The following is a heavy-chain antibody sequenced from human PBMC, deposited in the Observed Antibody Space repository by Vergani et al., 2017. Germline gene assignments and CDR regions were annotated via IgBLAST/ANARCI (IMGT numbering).Heavy chain of an antibody. CDR2: TYYRSKWYN. D-gene: IGHD6-6*01. CDR3: ARDLEGQLVSYYYYYYMAV. J-gene: IGHJ6*03. V-gene: IGHV6-1*01. CDR1: GDSVSSNSAA. Sequence: QVQLQQSGPGLVKPSQTLSLTCAISGDSVSSNSAAWNWIRQSPSRGLEWLGRTYYRSKWYNDYAVSVKSRITINPDTSKNQFSLQLNSVTPEDTAVYYCARDLEGQLVSYYYYYYMAVWGKGTSVTVSS.